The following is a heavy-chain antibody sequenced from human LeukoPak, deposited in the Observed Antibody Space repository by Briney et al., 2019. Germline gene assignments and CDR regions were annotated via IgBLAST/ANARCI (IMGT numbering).Heavy chain of an antibody. CDR2: INGGSITM. CDR3: ARDPYGGDSPGDY. D-gene: IGHD4-23*01. CDR1: GFTFSDYS. J-gene: IGHJ4*02. V-gene: IGHV3-48*01. Sequence: GGSLRLSCAASGFTFSDYSMNWVRQAPGKGLEWISYINGGSITMYYAASVKGRFIISRDNARNSLYLQMDSLRAEDTALYYCARDPYGGDSPGDYWGQGTLVTASS.